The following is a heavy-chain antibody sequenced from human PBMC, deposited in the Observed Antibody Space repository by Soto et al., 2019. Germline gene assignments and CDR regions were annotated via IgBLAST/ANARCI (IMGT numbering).Heavy chain of an antibody. D-gene: IGHD6-13*01. CDR2: ISYDGSNK. CDR3: AKVASSSWYDIYYYYSGMDV. CDR1: GFTFSSYG. J-gene: IGHJ6*02. V-gene: IGHV3-30*18. Sequence: QVQLVESGGGVVQPGRSLRLSCAASGFTFSSYGMHWVRQAPGKGLEWVAVISYDGSNKYYADSVKGRFTISRDNSKNTLYLQMNSLRAEDTAVYYCAKVASSSWYDIYYYYSGMDVWGQGTTVTVSS.